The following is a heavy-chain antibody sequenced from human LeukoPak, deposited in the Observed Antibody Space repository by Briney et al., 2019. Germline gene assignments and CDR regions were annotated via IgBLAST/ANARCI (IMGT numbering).Heavy chain of an antibody. V-gene: IGHV4-59*01. D-gene: IGHD1-26*01. CDR1: GGSIKDYR. Sequence: SETLSLTCSVSGGSIKDYRWSWIRQPPGKELEWIAYMFYSGSTNYNPSLKSRVTISVDTSKNQVSLKLTSVTAADTAVYYCARDSWGGSYWGPFDYWGQGILVTVSS. J-gene: IGHJ4*02. CDR3: ARDSWGGSYWGPFDY. CDR2: MFYSGST.